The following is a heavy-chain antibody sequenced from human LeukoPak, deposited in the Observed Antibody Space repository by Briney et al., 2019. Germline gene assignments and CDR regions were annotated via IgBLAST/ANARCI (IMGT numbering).Heavy chain of an antibody. J-gene: IGHJ4*02. D-gene: IGHD2/OR15-2a*01. V-gene: IGHV3-30*02. Sequence: PGGSLRLSCAASGLTFNNYGMHWVRQAPGKGLEWLAFIRYDGSNTYYADSVKGRFTVSRDDSKNTLYLQMNSLRGDDTAVYYCAKDGTSYYYIYYWGQGTLVTVSS. CDR1: GLTFNNYG. CDR3: AKDGTSYYYIYY. CDR2: IRYDGSNT.